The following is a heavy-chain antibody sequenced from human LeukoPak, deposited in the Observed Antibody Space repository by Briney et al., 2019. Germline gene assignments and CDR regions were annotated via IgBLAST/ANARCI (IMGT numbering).Heavy chain of an antibody. Sequence: ASVKVSCKASGYTFTSYGISWVRQAPGQGLEWMGWISAYNGNTNYAQKLQGRVTMTTDTSTSTAYMELRSLRSDDTAVYYCARINSGYDTTYFGYWGQGTLVTVSS. CDR2: ISAYNGNT. CDR1: GYTFTSYG. V-gene: IGHV1-18*01. D-gene: IGHD5-12*01. CDR3: ARINSGYDTTYFGY. J-gene: IGHJ4*02.